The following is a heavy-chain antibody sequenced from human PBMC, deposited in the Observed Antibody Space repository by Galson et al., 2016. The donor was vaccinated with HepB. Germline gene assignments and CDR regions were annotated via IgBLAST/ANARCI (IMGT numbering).Heavy chain of an antibody. J-gene: IGHJ5*01. Sequence: LRLSCAASGFSFSGHGMHWLRQAPGKGLEWVAAIWHDGTNENYAASVKGRFSISRDNSKSMLYLQMDSLRVEDIAVYYCARVRSSSWFDSWGQGTLVTVS. CDR3: ARVRSSSWFDS. CDR1: GFSFSGHG. V-gene: IGHV3-33*01. D-gene: IGHD6-13*01. CDR2: IWHDGTNE.